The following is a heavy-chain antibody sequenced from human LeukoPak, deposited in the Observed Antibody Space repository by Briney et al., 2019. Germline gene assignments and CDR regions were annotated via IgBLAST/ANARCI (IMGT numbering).Heavy chain of an antibody. D-gene: IGHD2-21*02. J-gene: IGHJ2*01. V-gene: IGHV3-9*01. Sequence: GGSLRPSCAASGFSFGGYALHWVRQAPGKGLEWVASISWNSGDIVHADSVKGRFTISRDNAKNSLYLQMDSLRTEDPALYYCVKSGGYATAIRYFDLWGRGTLVTVSS. CDR1: GFSFGGYA. CDR3: VKSGGYATAIRYFDL. CDR2: ISWNSGDI.